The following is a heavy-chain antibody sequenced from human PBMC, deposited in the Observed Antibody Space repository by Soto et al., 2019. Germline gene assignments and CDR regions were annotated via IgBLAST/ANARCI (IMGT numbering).Heavy chain of an antibody. CDR2: IWYDGSNK. CDR1: GFTFSSYG. V-gene: IGHV3-33*01. D-gene: IGHD6-19*01. CDR3: ARIPQIAVAGTRFGYFDL. J-gene: IGHJ2*01. Sequence: QVQLEESGGGVVQPGRSLRLSCAASGFTFSSYGMHWVRQAPGKGLEWVAVIWYDGSNKYYADSVKGRFTISRDNSQNTPYLQTNSLGAEDTAVYYCARIPQIAVAGTRFGYFDLWGRGTLVTVSS.